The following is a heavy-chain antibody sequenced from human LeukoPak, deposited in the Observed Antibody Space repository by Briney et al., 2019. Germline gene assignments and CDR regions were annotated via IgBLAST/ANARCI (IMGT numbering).Heavy chain of an antibody. CDR1: GGSIRSYY. Sequence: SETLSLTCTVSGGSIRSYYWSWIRQPVGKGLEWIGYIYYSGSTNYNPSLKSRVTISVDTSKNQFSLKLSSVTAADTAVYYCARGFLGRVTFGRSNWFDPWGQGTLVTVSS. D-gene: IGHD3-10*01. CDR2: IYYSGST. CDR3: ARGFLGRVTFGRSNWFDP. V-gene: IGHV4-59*01. J-gene: IGHJ5*02.